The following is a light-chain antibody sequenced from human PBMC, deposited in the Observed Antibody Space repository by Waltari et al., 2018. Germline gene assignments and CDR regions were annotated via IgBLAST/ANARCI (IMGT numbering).Light chain of an antibody. V-gene: IGLV2-11*01. CDR1: SSDVGGYNY. Sequence: QSALTQPRSVSGSPGQSVTISCTGTSSDVGGYNYVSWYQQHPGKAPNFLIYEVTKGPSGVPHRSSGSKAGHTASPTIAGLQAEDEADYYCCSFAASGTWVFGGGTKLTVL. CDR2: EVT. J-gene: IGLJ3*02. CDR3: CSFAASGTWV.